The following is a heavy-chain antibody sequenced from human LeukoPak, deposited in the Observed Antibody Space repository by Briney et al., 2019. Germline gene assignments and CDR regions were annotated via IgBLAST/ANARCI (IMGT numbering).Heavy chain of an antibody. CDR1: GFTFSSYA. CDR3: ARGEAYYDILTGYHVDY. V-gene: IGHV3-30-3*01. J-gene: IGHJ4*02. D-gene: IGHD3-9*01. Sequence: GGPLRLSCAASGFTFSSYAIHWVRQAPGKGLEWVAVISYDGSNKYYADSVKGRFTISRDNSKNTLYLQMNSLRAEDTAVYYCARGEAYYDILTGYHVDYWGQGTLVTVSS. CDR2: ISYDGSNK.